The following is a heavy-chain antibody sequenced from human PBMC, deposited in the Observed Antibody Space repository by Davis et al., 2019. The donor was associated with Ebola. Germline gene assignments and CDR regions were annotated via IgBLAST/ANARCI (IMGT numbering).Heavy chain of an antibody. CDR2: INPNSGGT. J-gene: IGHJ1*01. V-gene: IGHV1-2*04. CDR1: GYTFTDYY. CDR3: AADCSAGVCYEV. Sequence: ASVKVSCKASGYTFTDYYMHWVRQAPGQGLEWMGWINPNSGGTNYAQKFQGWVTMTRDMSTSTAYMELSSLRSEDTAVYYCAADCSAGVCYEVWGQGTLVTVSS. D-gene: IGHD2-8*02.